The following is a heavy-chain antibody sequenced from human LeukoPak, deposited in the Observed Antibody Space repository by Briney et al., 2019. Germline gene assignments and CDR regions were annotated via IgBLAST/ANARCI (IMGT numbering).Heavy chain of an antibody. J-gene: IGHJ4*02. Sequence: PGGSLRLSCAASGFTFSSYSMNGVRQAPGKGLEWVSSISSSSSYLYYADSVKGRFTISRDNAKNSLYLQMNSLRAEDTAVYYCARKYYYDSSGYWVFDYWGQGTLVTVSS. CDR3: ARKYYYDSSGYWVFDY. D-gene: IGHD3-22*01. CDR1: GFTFSSYS. CDR2: ISSSSSYL. V-gene: IGHV3-21*01.